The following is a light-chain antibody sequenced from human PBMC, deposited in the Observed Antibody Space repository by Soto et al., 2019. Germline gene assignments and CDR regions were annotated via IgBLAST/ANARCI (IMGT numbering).Light chain of an antibody. CDR1: QSLLHSHGYHY. Sequence: DIVMTQSPLSLPVTPGEPASISCRSSQSLLHSHGYHYLDWYLQKPGQSPQLXIYLASNRASGVHDRFSGSGSGTDFTLKIRRVEADDVGVYYCMQVLQSPITFGQGTRLEIK. V-gene: IGKV2-28*01. CDR3: MQVLQSPIT. CDR2: LAS. J-gene: IGKJ5*01.